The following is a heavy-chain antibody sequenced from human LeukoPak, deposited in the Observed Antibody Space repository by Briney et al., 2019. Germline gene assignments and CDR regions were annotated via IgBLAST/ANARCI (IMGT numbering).Heavy chain of an antibody. CDR3: ARGRVAAAGTFPPYY. V-gene: IGHV1-2*02. J-gene: IGHJ4*02. CDR2: INPNSGGT. Sequence: GASVKVSCKASGYTFTGYYMHWVRQAPGQGLEWMGWINPNSGGTNYAQKFQGRVTMTRDTSISTAYMELSRLRSDDTAVCYCARGRVAAAGTFPPYYWGQGTLVTVSS. CDR1: GYTFTGYY. D-gene: IGHD6-13*01.